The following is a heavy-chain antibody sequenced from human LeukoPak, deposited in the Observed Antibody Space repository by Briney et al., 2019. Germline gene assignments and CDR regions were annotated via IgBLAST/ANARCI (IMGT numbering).Heavy chain of an antibody. CDR1: GGSFSSGGYY. V-gene: IGHV4-31*03. CDR3: ARDLAPLVHWFDP. J-gene: IGHJ5*02. Sequence: SETLSLTCTVSGGSFSSGGYYWSWIRQHPGKGLEWIGYTYYSGSTYYNPSLKSRVTISVDTSKNQFSLKLSSVTAADTAVYYCARDLAPLVHWFDPWGQGTLVTVSS. D-gene: IGHD2-8*02. CDR2: TYYSGST.